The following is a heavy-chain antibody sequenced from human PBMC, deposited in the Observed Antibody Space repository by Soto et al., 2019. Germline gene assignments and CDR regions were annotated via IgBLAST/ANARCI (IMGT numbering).Heavy chain of an antibody. V-gene: IGHV1-46*01. CDR3: ARVGYHYDSSGSILFPPFDI. CDR1: GYTFTSYY. Sequence: ASVNVSCKASGYTFTSYYMHWVRQAPGQGLEWMGIINPSGGSTSYAQKFQGRVTMTRDTSTSTVYMELSSLRSDDTAVYYCARVGYHYDSSGSILFPPFDIWGQWTMVTVSS. CDR2: INPSGGST. J-gene: IGHJ3*02. D-gene: IGHD3-22*01.